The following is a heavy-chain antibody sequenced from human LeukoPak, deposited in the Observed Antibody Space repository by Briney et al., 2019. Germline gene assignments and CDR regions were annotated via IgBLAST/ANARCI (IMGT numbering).Heavy chain of an antibody. CDR3: AKEYYDFWSGYYPRGWFDP. CDR1: GFTFSSYG. Sequence: GGSPRLSCAASGFTFSSYGMHWVRQAPGKGLEWVAVMWYDGSNKYYADSVKGRFTISRDNSKNTLYLQMNSLRAEDTAVYYCAKEYYDFWSGYYPRGWFDPWGQGTLVTVSS. D-gene: IGHD3-3*01. J-gene: IGHJ5*02. V-gene: IGHV3-33*06. CDR2: MWYDGSNK.